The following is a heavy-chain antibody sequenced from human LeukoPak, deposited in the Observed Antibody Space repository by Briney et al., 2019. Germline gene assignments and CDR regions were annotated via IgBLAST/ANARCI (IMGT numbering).Heavy chain of an antibody. D-gene: IGHD2-2*01. CDR3: ARGGIVVANWFDP. CDR2: IYYSGST. V-gene: IGHV4-59*12. J-gene: IGHJ5*02. CDR1: GGSISSYY. Sequence: PSETLSLTCTVSGGSISSYYWSWIRQPPGKGLEWIGYIYYSGSTNYNPSLKSRVTISVDTSKNQFSLKLSSVTAADTAVYYCARGGIVVANWFDPWGQGTLVTVSS.